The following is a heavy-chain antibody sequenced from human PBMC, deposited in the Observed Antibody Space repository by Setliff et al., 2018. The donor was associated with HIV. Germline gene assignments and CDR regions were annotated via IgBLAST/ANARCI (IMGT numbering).Heavy chain of an antibody. Sequence: PSETLSLTCTVSGGSISGGGYYWSWIRQHPGTGLDWIGNIYYIGNTDYNPSLKSRVTISIDTSKNQFSLKLSSVTAADTDIYYCARGGLGVVTSFDSWGPGTLVTVSS. V-gene: IGHV4-31*03. CDR1: GGSISGGGYY. D-gene: IGHD3-3*01. J-gene: IGHJ4*02. CDR2: IYYIGNT. CDR3: ARGGLGVVTSFDS.